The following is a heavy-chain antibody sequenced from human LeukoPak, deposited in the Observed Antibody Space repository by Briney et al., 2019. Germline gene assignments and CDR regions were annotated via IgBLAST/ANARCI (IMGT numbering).Heavy chain of an antibody. CDR1: GFTFSSYW. J-gene: IGHJ4*02. CDR3: ARVRSSFDY. CDR2: IKQGGSEK. Sequence: PGGSLRLSCAASGFTFSSYWMSWVREAPGEGLEWVANIKQGGSEKYYVDSVKGRFTISRDNAKTSLHLPMNSLSAEDTAVYYCARVRSSFDYWRQGTLVTVPS. V-gene: IGHV3-7*03. D-gene: IGHD2-2*01.